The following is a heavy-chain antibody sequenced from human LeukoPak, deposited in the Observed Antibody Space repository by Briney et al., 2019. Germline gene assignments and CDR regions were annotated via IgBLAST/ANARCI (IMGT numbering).Heavy chain of an antibody. D-gene: IGHD3-22*01. CDR1: NGSITSSSYY. Sequence: SETLSLTCAVSNGSITSSSYYWGWIRQPPGKGLEWIGEINHSGSTNYNPSLKSRVTISVDTSKNQFSLKLSSVTAADTAVYYCARGHEYYDSSGYYDYWGQGALVTVSS. V-gene: IGHV4-39*07. CDR3: ARGHEYYDSSGYYDY. CDR2: INHSGST. J-gene: IGHJ4*02.